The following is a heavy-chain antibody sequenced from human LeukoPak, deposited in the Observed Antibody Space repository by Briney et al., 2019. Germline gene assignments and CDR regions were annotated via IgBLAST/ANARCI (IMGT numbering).Heavy chain of an antibody. Sequence: GGSLRLSCAASGFTFSNCAMTWVRQAPGKGLEWVAVISYDASNKYYADSVKGRFTISRDNSKNTLYLQMNSLRGEDTSVYYCARGSGSSTRGWFDPWGQGTLVTVSS. CDR1: GFTFSNCA. V-gene: IGHV3-30-3*01. CDR3: ARGSGSSTRGWFDP. J-gene: IGHJ5*02. CDR2: ISYDASNK. D-gene: IGHD6-13*01.